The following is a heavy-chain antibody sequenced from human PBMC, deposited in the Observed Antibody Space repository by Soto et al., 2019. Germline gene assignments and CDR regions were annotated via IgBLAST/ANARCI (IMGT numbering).Heavy chain of an antibody. CDR3: SRDGDFYGLDV. Sequence: WSLRLSCAFSGFTSDDYDYALTWVRHAPGKGLQWLGLIRGSTYGGTTEYAASVKGRFTISRDDSKGIAYLQMNSLKTEDTAVYYCSRDGDFYGLDVWGQGTTVTVSS. CDR2: IRGSTYGGTT. J-gene: IGHJ6*02. V-gene: IGHV3-49*04. D-gene: IGHD3-3*01. CDR1: GFTSDDYDYA.